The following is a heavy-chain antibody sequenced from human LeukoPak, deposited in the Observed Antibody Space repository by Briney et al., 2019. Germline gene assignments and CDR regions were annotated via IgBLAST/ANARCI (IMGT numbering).Heavy chain of an antibody. D-gene: IGHD3-22*01. J-gene: IGHJ5*02. Sequence: ASVKVSCKASGYTFTSYGISWVRQAPGQGLEWMGWISAYNGNTNYAQKLQGRVTMTTDTSTSTAYMELRSLRSDDTAVYCCARDLLNYYDSSGYYWFDLWGQGTMVTVSS. CDR1: GYTFTSYG. V-gene: IGHV1-18*01. CDR3: ARDLLNYYDSSGYYWFDL. CDR2: ISAYNGNT.